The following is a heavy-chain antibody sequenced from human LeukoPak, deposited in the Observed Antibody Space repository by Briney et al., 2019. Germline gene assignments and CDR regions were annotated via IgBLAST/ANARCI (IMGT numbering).Heavy chain of an antibody. Sequence: ASLKVSCKASGYTFTSYGISWVRQAPGQGLEWMGWISAYNDNTNYAQKLQGRVTMTTDTSTSTTYMELRSLRSDDTAVYYCARGEMATARRQAGAFDIWGQGTMVTVSS. V-gene: IGHV1-18*01. D-gene: IGHD5-24*01. CDR1: GYTFTSYG. CDR2: ISAYNDNT. CDR3: ARGEMATARRQAGAFDI. J-gene: IGHJ3*02.